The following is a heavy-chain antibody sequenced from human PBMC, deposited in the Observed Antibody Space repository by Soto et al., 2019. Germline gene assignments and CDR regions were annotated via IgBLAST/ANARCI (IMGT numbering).Heavy chain of an antibody. J-gene: IGHJ6*02. CDR2: IIPIFGTA. D-gene: IGHD2-21*01. V-gene: IGHV1-69*12. CDR3: ARHLGVNHYYYGMDV. Sequence: QVQLVQSGAEVKKPGSSVKVSCKASGGTFSSYAISWVRQAPVQGLEWMGGIIPIFGTADYAHKVQGRVTSTADDFTSTAYMELSSLRAEDTAVYYCARHLGVNHYYYGMDVWGQGTTVTVSS. CDR1: GGTFSSYA.